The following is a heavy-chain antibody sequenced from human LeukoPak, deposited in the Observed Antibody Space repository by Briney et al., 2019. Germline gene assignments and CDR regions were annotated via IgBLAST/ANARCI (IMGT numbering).Heavy chain of an antibody. V-gene: IGHV3-30*02. CDR1: GFNFSNYG. Sequence: GGSLRLSCAASGFNFSNYGMHWVRQAPGKGREWVAVIRYDGSNKNYADCVWGRFTISRDNSKNTLFLQMDSLRAEDTAVYYCLAVAGIKSYFDHWGQGTLVTVSS. CDR2: IRYDGSNK. CDR3: LAVAGIKSYFDH. J-gene: IGHJ4*02. D-gene: IGHD6-19*01.